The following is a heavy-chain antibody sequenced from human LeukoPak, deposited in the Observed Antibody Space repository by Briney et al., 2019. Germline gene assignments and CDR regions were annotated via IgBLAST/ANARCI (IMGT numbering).Heavy chain of an antibody. Sequence: KPGGSLRLSCAASGFTFSDYNMNWVRQAPGKGLEWVSSISGGDFTSYADSVKGRFTISRDNAKNSLYLQMNSLRAEDTAVYYCAKDPFGSGSYKWRFDPWGQGTLVTVSS. CDR1: GFTFSDYN. D-gene: IGHD3-10*01. CDR2: ISGGDFT. J-gene: IGHJ5*02. CDR3: AKDPFGSGSYKWRFDP. V-gene: IGHV3-69-1*01.